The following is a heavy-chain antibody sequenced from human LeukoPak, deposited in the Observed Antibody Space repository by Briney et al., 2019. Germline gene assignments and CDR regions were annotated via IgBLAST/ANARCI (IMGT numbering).Heavy chain of an antibody. CDR2: INTDTGNP. Sequence: WASVKVSCKASGYTFTTYAMNWVRQAPGQGLEWMGWINTDTGNPTYAQGFTGRFVFSLDTSVSTAYLQISSLKAEDTAVYYCARGYCSGGSCPTFIDYWGQGTLVTVSS. CDR1: GYTFTTYA. CDR3: ARGYCSGGSCPTFIDY. J-gene: IGHJ4*02. D-gene: IGHD2-15*01. V-gene: IGHV7-4-1*02.